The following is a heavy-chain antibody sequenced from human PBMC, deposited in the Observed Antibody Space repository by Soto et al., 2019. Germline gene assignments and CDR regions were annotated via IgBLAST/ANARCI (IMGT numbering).Heavy chain of an antibody. CDR1: GYSFTSYW. V-gene: IGHV5-51*01. CDR2: IYPGDSDT. Sequence: HGESLKISCKGSGYSFTSYWIGWVRQMPGKGLEWMGIIYPGDSDTRYSPSFQGQVTISADKSISTAYLQWSSLKASDTAMYYCARRGIAVAGEYYFDYWGQGTLVTVSS. D-gene: IGHD6-19*01. CDR3: ARRGIAVAGEYYFDY. J-gene: IGHJ4*02.